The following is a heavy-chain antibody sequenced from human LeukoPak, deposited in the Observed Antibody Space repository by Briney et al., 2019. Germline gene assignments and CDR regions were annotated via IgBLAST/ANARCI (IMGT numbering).Heavy chain of an antibody. Sequence: GASVKVSCKASGFTFTSYGISWVRQAPGQGLEWMGWISAYNGNTNYAQTLQGRVTMTTDTSTSTAYMKLRSLRSDDTAVYYCARAAVAGPGGYWGQGTLVTVSS. CDR1: GFTFTSYG. J-gene: IGHJ4*02. D-gene: IGHD6-19*01. CDR2: ISAYNGNT. V-gene: IGHV1-18*01. CDR3: ARAAVAGPGGY.